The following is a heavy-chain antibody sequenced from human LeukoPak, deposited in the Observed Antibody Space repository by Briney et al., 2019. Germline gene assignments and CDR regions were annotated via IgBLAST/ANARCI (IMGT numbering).Heavy chain of an antibody. Sequence: SETLSLTCTVSGYSISSGYYWGWIRQPPGKGLEWIGSIYHGGSTYYNPSLKSRVTISVDTSKNQFSLKLSSVTAADTAVYYCTTLGLKQGYFDYWGQGTLVTVSS. V-gene: IGHV4-38-2*02. D-gene: IGHD1-1*01. CDR3: TTLGLKQGYFDY. CDR2: IYHGGST. CDR1: GYSISSGYY. J-gene: IGHJ4*02.